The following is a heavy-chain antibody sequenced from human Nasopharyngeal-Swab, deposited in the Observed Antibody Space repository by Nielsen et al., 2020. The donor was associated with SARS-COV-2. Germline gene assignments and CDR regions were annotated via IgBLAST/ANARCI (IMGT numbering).Heavy chain of an antibody. CDR3: TTGGVGYYDSSGYYFGY. J-gene: IGHJ4*02. D-gene: IGHD3-22*01. Sequence: LSLTCAASGFTFSNAWMSWVRQAPGKGLEWVGRITSKTDGGTTDYAAPVKGRFTISRDDSKNTLYLQMNSLKTEDTAVYYCTTGGVGYYDSSGYYFGYWGQGTLVTVSS. CDR1: GFTFSNAW. V-gene: IGHV3-15*01. CDR2: ITSKTDGGTT.